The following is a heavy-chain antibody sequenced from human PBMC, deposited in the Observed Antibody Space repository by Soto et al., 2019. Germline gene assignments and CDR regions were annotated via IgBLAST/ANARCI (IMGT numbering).Heavy chain of an antibody. D-gene: IGHD6-19*01. CDR2: ISYDGSNK. J-gene: IGHJ4*02. V-gene: IGHV3-30*18. Sequence: QVQLVESGGGVVQPGRSLRLSCADSGFTFSSDGMHWVRQAPGKGLEWVAVISYDGSNKYYADSVKGRFTISRDNSKNTAYLQMNSLRAEDTAVYYCAQDVSGCYGASEYGFWGQGTLVTVSS. CDR1: GFTFSSDG. CDR3: AQDVSGCYGASEYGF.